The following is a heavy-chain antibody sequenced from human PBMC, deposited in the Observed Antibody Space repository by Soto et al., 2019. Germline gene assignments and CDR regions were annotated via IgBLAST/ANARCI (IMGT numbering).Heavy chain of an antibody. CDR3: ASSAARQTEETLLRSYYYYGMDV. J-gene: IGHJ6*02. CDR2: IIPIFGTA. Sequence: GASVKVSCKASGGTFSSYAISWVRQAPGQGLEWMGGIIPIFGTANYAQKFQGRVTITADESTSTAYMELSSLRSEDTAVYYCASSAARQTEETLLRSYYYYGMDVWGQGTTVTVSS. V-gene: IGHV1-69*13. D-gene: IGHD3-22*01. CDR1: GGTFSSYA.